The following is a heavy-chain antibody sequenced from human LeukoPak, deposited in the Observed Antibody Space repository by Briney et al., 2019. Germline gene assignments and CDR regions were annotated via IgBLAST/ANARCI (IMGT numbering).Heavy chain of an antibody. Sequence: GGSLRLSCAASGFTFSSYALSWVRQAPGKGLEWLSALSGSGSATYYADSVKGRFTISRDNSKSTLYLQMISLRVDDTAVYYCGKDRSYGLDVWGQGTTVTVSS. CDR2: LSGSGSAT. J-gene: IGHJ6*02. CDR1: GFTFSSYA. V-gene: IGHV3-23*01. CDR3: GKDRSYGLDV.